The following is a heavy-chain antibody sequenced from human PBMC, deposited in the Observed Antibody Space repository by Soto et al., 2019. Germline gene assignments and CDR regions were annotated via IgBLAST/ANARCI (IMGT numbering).Heavy chain of an antibody. CDR3: ARDKLYSSSWFDY. J-gene: IGHJ4*02. CDR1: GFTFSSYG. CDR2: IWYDGSNK. Sequence: QVQLVESGGGVVQPGRSLRLSCAASGFTFSSYGMHWVRQAPGKGLEWVAVIWYDGSNKYYAYSVKGRFTISRDNSKNTLYLQMNSLRAEDTAVYYCARDKLYSSSWFDYWGQGTLGTVSS. D-gene: IGHD6-13*01. V-gene: IGHV3-33*01.